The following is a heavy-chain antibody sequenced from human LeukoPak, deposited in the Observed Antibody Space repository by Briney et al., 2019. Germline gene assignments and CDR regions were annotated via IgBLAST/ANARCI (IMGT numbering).Heavy chain of an antibody. Sequence: GRSLRLSCAASGFTFSSYAMHWVRQAPGKGLEWVAVISYDGSNKYYADSVKGRFTISRDNSKNTLYLQMNSLRAEDTAVYYCARGDLYDYVWGSYRGCPFDPWGQGTLVTVSS. CDR3: ARGDLYDYVWGSYRGCPFDP. J-gene: IGHJ5*02. CDR1: GFTFSSYA. D-gene: IGHD3-16*02. V-gene: IGHV3-30*04. CDR2: ISYDGSNK.